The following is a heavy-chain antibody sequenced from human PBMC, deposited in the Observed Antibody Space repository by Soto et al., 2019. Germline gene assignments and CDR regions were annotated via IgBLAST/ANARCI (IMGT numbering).Heavy chain of an antibody. CDR1: GGSISSYY. J-gene: IGHJ4*02. D-gene: IGHD5-18*01. CDR3: ARRYGYSFDY. CDR2: IYYTGST. V-gene: IGHV4-59*08. Sequence: SETLSLTCTVSGGSISSYYWSWIRQPPGKGLEWIGFIYYTGSTNYNPSLNSRVTISVDTSKNQFSLTVTSVTAADTAVYYCARRYGYSFDYWGQGTLVTVSS.